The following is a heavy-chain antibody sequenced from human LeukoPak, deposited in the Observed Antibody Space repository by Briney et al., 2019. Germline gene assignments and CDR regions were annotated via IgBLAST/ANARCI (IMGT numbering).Heavy chain of an antibody. D-gene: IGHD2-2*02. Sequence: PSETLSLTCTVSGGSISSYYWSWIRQPAGKGLEWIGRIYTSGSTNYNPSLKSRVTMSVDTSKNQFSLKLSSVTAADTAVYYCARDHIVVVPAAIRNYYYYYMDVWGKGTTVTVSS. CDR3: ARDHIVVVPAAIRNYYYYYMDV. CDR1: GGSISSYY. J-gene: IGHJ6*03. CDR2: IYTSGST. V-gene: IGHV4-4*07.